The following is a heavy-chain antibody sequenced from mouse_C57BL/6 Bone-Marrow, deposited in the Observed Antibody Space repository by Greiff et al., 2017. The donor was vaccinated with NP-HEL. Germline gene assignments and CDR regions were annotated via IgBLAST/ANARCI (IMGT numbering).Heavy chain of an antibody. J-gene: IGHJ4*01. CDR2: INPYNGGT. CDR3: AIDYDYDVYYAMDY. CDR1: GYTFTDYY. V-gene: IGHV1-19*01. D-gene: IGHD2-4*01. Sequence: EVQLQQSGPVLVKPGASVKMSCKASGYTFTDYYMNWVKQSHGKSLEWIGVINPYNGGTSYNQKFKGKATLTVDKSSSTAYMELNSLTSEDSAVYYCAIDYDYDVYYAMDYRGQGTSVTVSS.